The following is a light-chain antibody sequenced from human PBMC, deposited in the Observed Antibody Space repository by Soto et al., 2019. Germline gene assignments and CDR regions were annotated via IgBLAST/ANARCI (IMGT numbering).Light chain of an antibody. V-gene: IGLV1-40*01. CDR3: QAYDSSLPGWV. J-gene: IGLJ3*02. Sequence: QSVLTQPPSVSGAPGQKVTISCTRSSSNIGAAYDVHWYQHLPGTAPKLLIYGNNNRPSGVPDRFSGSKSGASASLSITGLHALVEADYYSQAYDSSLPGWVFGGGTKLTVL. CDR2: GNN. CDR1: SSNIGAAYD.